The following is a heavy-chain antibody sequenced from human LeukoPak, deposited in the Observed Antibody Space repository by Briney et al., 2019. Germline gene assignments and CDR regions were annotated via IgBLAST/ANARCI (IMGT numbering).Heavy chain of an antibody. CDR1: GYTFTGYY. Sequence: ASVKVSCKASGYTFTGYYVHWVRQAPGQGLEWMGWINPNSGGTNYAQKFQGRVTMTRDTSISTAYMELSRLRSDDTAVYYCARGHSSGWYGDWFDPWGQGTLVTVSS. CDR2: INPNSGGT. V-gene: IGHV1-2*02. J-gene: IGHJ5*02. D-gene: IGHD6-19*01. CDR3: ARGHSSGWYGDWFDP.